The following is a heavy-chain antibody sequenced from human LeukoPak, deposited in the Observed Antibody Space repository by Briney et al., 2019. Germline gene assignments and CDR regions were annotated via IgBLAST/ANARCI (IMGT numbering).Heavy chain of an antibody. V-gene: IGHV4-31*03. CDR1: GGSISSGGYY. CDR2: IYYSGST. J-gene: IGHJ3*02. D-gene: IGHD3-22*01. Sequence: SQTLSLTCTVSGGSISSGGYYWSWIRQHPGKGLEWIGYIYYSGSTYYNPSLKSRVTISVDTSKNQFSLKLSSVTAADTAVYYCARGFVPYYYDSIGYSLPSDAFDIWGQGTMVTVSS. CDR3: ARGFVPYYYDSIGYSLPSDAFDI.